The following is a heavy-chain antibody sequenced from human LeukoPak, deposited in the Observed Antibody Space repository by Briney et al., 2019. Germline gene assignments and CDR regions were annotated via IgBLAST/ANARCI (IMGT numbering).Heavy chain of an antibody. CDR3: ARDSSGWSGVFATVAFDI. D-gene: IGHD6-19*01. CDR1: GFTFSSYS. Sequence: GGSLRLSCAASGFTFSSYSMNWVRQAPGKGLEWVSYISSTSSYIYYADSVKGRFTISRDNVKNSLYLQMNSLRAEDTAVYYCARDSSGWSGVFATVAFDICGQGTMVTVSS. CDR2: ISSTSSYI. J-gene: IGHJ3*02. V-gene: IGHV3-21*01.